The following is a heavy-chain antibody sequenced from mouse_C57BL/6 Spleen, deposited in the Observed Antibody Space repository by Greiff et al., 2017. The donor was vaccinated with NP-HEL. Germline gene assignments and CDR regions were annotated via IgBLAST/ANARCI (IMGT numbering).Heavy chain of an antibody. V-gene: IGHV1-15*01. CDR1: GYTFTDYE. Sequence: QVQLKESGAELVRPGASVTLSCKASGYTFTDYEMHWVKQTPVHGLEWIGAIDPETGGTAYNQKFKGKAILTADKSSSTAYMELRSLTSEDSAVYYCTRDSPYITTVVATDAMDYWGQGTSVTVSS. J-gene: IGHJ4*01. CDR2: IDPETGGT. CDR3: TRDSPYITTVVATDAMDY. D-gene: IGHD1-1*01.